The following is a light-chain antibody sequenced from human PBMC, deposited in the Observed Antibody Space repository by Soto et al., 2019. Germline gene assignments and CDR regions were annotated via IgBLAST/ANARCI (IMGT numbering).Light chain of an antibody. Sequence: QSVLTQPPSVSGALGQRVTISCTAITCNSGAGYDVHWYQLLPGRAPKLLIYGNTNRPSGVPDRVSGAKSATSASLAITGLRAEDEAIYYCQSYDNTLSGPIYVFGTGTKVTVL. J-gene: IGLJ1*01. CDR3: QSYDNTLSGPIYV. V-gene: IGLV1-40*01. CDR1: TCNSGAGYD. CDR2: GNT.